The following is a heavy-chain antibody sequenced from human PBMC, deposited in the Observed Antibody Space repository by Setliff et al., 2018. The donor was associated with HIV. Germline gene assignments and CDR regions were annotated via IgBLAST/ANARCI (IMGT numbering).Heavy chain of an antibody. CDR1: GYTFPNYG. CDR3: ARGRVGATPLDY. Sequence: ASVKVSCKASGYTFPNYGITWVRQAPGQGLEWMGWISAYTANTNDAQNLQGRVTLTTDTSTSTAYMELRSLRADDTAVYYCARGRVGATPLDYWGQGTLVTVSS. D-gene: IGHD1-26*01. CDR2: ISAYTANT. J-gene: IGHJ4*02. V-gene: IGHV1-18*01.